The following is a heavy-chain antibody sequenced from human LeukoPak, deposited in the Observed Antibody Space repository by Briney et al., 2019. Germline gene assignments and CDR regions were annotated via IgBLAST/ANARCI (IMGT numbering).Heavy chain of an antibody. CDR2: INPNSGGT. J-gene: IGHJ4*02. CDR3: ARAPGYCSGGSCYTYYFDY. Sequence: GASVKVSCKASGYTFTGYYMHWVRQAPGQGLEWMGGINPNSGGTNYAQKFQGRVTMTRDTSISTAYMELSRLRSDDTAVYYCARAPGYCSGGSCYTYYFDYWGQGTLVTVSS. CDR1: GYTFTGYY. D-gene: IGHD2-15*01. V-gene: IGHV1-2*02.